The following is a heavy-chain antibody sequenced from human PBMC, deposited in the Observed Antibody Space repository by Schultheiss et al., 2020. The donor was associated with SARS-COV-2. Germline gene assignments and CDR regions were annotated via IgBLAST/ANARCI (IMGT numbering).Heavy chain of an antibody. V-gene: IGHV4-30-4*01. CDR2: IYYSGST. CDR1: GGSISSGDYY. Sequence: SETLSLTCTVSGGSISSGDYYWSWIRQPPGKGLEWIGYIYYSGSTNYNPSLKSRVTISVDTSKNQFSLKLSSVTAADTAVYYCARGSGRDGSDPWSQGTLVTVSS. CDR3: ARGSGRDGSDP. J-gene: IGHJ5*02. D-gene: IGHD6-19*01.